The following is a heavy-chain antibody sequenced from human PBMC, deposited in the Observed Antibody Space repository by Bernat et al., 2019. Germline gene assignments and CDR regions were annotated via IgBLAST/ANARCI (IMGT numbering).Heavy chain of an antibody. CDR2: IWYDGSNK. D-gene: IGHD3-3*01. V-gene: IGHV3-33*01. Sequence: QVQLVESGGGVVQPGRSLRLSCAASGFTFSSYGMHWVRQAPGKGLEWVAVIWYDGSNKYYADSVKDRFTISRDNSKNTLYLQMNSLRVEDTAVYYCARDLGPHGTMADYWGQGTLVTVSS. CDR3: ARDLGPHGTMADY. CDR1: GFTFSSYG. J-gene: IGHJ4*02.